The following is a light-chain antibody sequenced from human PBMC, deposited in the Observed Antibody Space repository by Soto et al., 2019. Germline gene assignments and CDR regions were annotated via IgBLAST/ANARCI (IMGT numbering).Light chain of an antibody. CDR1: QSISTY. J-gene: IGKJ3*01. Sequence: DIQMTQSPSSLSASVGDRVTITCRASQSISTYLNWYQQKPGKAPKLLIYAASSLYGGVPSRFSGSGSGTAFTLTISSLQPEDFATYYCQQSYSTPLTFGPGTKVDIK. V-gene: IGKV1-39*01. CDR2: AAS. CDR3: QQSYSTPLT.